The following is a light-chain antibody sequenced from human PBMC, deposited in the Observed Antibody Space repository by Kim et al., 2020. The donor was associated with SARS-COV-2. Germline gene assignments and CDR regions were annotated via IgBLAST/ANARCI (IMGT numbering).Light chain of an antibody. Sequence: SVSTGQTASITCSGDKLGDKYACWYEQKPGQCTVLVNDQDSKGPSGIPGRCPDSNSGNTTTLTIGGTQAMDEADYYCRAWDRTTVVLGGGTQLT. J-gene: IGLJ2*01. V-gene: IGLV3-1*01. CDR1: KLGDKY. CDR3: RAWDRTTVV. CDR2: QDS.